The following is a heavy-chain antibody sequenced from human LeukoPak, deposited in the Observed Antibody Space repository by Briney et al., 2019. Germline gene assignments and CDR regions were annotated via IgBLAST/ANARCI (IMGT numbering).Heavy chain of an antibody. CDR3: VYTSGWTNFYYYGMDV. D-gene: IGHD6-19*01. V-gene: IGHV4-59*02. CDR1: GASVSSDF. Sequence: SETLSLTCTVSGASVSSDFWSWIRQPPGKGLEGIGYIHYSGSTSYSPSLESRVTISADTSQNQFSLKLRSVTAADTAVYYCVYTSGWTNFYYYGMDVWGQGTTVTVSS. CDR2: IHYSGST. J-gene: IGHJ6*02.